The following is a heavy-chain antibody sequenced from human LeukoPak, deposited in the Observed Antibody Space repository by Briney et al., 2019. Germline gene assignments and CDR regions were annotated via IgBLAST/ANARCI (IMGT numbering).Heavy chain of an antibody. CDR2: VSFSGST. CDR1: DASITSGRYY. Sequence: SETLSLTCTVSDASITSGRYYWSWIRQPAGKGLEWIGRVSFSGSTYYNPSLKSRVTVSLDTSKNQFSLKLSSVTAADTAVYFCARDSYWYSHVWGRGTLVTVSS. CDR3: ARDSYWYSHV. V-gene: IGHV4-61*02. J-gene: IGHJ2*01.